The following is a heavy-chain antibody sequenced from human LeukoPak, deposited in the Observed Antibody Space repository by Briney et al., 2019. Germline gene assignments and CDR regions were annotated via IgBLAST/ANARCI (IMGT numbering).Heavy chain of an antibody. Sequence: PGGSLRLSCAASGLTISSHSMNWVRQAPGKGLQWVSYISSSSSTIYYADSVKGRFTISRDNAKNSLYLQMNSLRAEDTAVYYCARALWFGETFPAYWGQGTLVTVSS. CDR2: ISSSSSTI. D-gene: IGHD3-10*01. CDR1: GLTISSHS. V-gene: IGHV3-48*01. CDR3: ARALWFGETFPAY. J-gene: IGHJ4*02.